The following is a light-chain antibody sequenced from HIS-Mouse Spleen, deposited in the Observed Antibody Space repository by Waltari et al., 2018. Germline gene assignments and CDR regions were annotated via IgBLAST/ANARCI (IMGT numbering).Light chain of an antibody. CDR1: QSVSSY. J-gene: IGKJ1*01. CDR3: QQRSNWPWT. CDR2: DAS. V-gene: IGKV3-11*01. Sequence: EIVLTQSPATLSLSPGEGATLSCRASQSVSSYLAWYQQKPGQAPRLLIYDASNRATGIPARFSGSGSGTDFTLTISSLEPEDFAVYYCQQRSNWPWTXGQGTKVEIK.